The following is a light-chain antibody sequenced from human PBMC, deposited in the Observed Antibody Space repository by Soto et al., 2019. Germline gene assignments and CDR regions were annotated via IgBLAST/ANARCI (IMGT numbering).Light chain of an antibody. CDR3: FQTYSLPVA. Sequence: DIQVTQSPSSLSASVGDRVTITCRASQSIGSHLNWYQQKPGTAPNLLIYGASSLQGGVPSRFSGSGSGTDFSLTISSLQPEDFATYYCFQTYSLPVAFGGGTQVEIK. CDR1: QSIGSH. J-gene: IGKJ4*01. V-gene: IGKV1-39*01. CDR2: GAS.